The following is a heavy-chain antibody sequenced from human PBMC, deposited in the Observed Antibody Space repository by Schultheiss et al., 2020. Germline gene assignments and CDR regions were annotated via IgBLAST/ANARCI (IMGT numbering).Heavy chain of an antibody. Sequence: GGSLRLSCAASGFTFSSYSMNWVRQAPGKGLEWVSYISSSSSTIYYADSVKGRFTISRDNAKNSLYLQMNSLRDEDTAVYYCAIQNDSSGSEYFQHWGQGTLVTVPS. J-gene: IGHJ1*01. D-gene: IGHD3-22*01. V-gene: IGHV3-48*02. CDR1: GFTFSSYS. CDR2: ISSSSSTI. CDR3: AIQNDSSGSEYFQH.